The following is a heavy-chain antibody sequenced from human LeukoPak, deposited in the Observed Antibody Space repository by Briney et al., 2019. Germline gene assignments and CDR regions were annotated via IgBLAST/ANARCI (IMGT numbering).Heavy chain of an antibody. D-gene: IGHD4-17*01. J-gene: IGHJ4*02. Sequence: SETLSRTCTVSGGSISSYYWSWIRQPPGKGLEWIGYIYYSGSTNYNPSLKSRVTISVDTSKNQFSLKLSSVTAADTAVYYCARGDYGDPFDYWGQGTLVTVSS. CDR2: IYYSGST. V-gene: IGHV4-59*01. CDR1: GGSISSYY. CDR3: ARGDYGDPFDY.